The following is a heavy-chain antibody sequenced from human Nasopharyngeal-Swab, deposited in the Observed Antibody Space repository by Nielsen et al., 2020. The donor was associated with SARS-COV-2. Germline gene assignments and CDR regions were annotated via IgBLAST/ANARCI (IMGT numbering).Heavy chain of an antibody. V-gene: IGHV3-23*01. CDR1: GFTFSSYA. CDR3: AKGPGYCSSTSCARKAYFDY. Sequence: GGSLRLSCAASGFTFSSYAMSWVRQAPGKGLEWVSAISGSGGSTYYADSVKGQFTISRDNSKNTLYLQMNSLRAEDTAVYYCAKGPGYCSSTSCARKAYFDYWGQGTLVTVSS. J-gene: IGHJ4*02. CDR2: ISGSGGST. D-gene: IGHD2-2*03.